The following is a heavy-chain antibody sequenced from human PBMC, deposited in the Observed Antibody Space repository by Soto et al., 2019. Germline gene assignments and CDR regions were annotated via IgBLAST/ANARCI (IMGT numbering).Heavy chain of an antibody. D-gene: IGHD4-17*01. V-gene: IGHV1-69*13. J-gene: IGHJ6*03. CDR3: AKGGDYYYYMDV. CDR2: IIPIFGTA. CDR1: GGTFSSYA. Sequence: SVKVSCKASGGTFSSYAISWVRQAPGQGLEWMGGIIPIFGTANYAQKFQGRVTITADESTSTAYMELSSLRSEDTAVYYCAKGGDYYYYMDVWGKGTTVTVSS.